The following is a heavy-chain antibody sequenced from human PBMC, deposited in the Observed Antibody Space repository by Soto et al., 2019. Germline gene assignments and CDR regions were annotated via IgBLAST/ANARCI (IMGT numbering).Heavy chain of an antibody. J-gene: IGHJ4*02. V-gene: IGHV1-69*12. CDR3: ARDRGRRDGDKNFDF. CDR1: GGTFSTDP. CDR2: IIPSFGSA. Sequence: QVQLMQSGAEVKKPGSSVKVSCKASGGTFSTDPISWVRQAPGQGLEWMGGIIPSFGSATYAQKFQDRVTLTADESTRTVYMELSSLKSEDTALYSCARDRGRRDGDKNFDFWGQGTLVTVSS.